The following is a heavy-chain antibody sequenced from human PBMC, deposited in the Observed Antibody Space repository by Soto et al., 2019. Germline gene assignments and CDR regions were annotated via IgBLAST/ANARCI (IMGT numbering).Heavy chain of an antibody. D-gene: IGHD2-15*01. CDR3: ARETPSFDS. Sequence: QLVESGGGLVQPGGSLRLSCAASGFTFSDYPMNWVRQAPGKGLEWVSSIRTISSAIYFADSVRGRFTISRDNARNSLYRQMTSLRDEDTAVYSCARETPSFDSWGQGTLVTVSS. CDR2: IRTISSAI. CDR1: GFTFSDYP. V-gene: IGHV3-48*02. J-gene: IGHJ4*02.